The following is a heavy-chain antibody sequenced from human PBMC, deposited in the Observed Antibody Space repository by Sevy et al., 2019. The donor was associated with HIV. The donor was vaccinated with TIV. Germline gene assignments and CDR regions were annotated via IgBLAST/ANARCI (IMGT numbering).Heavy chain of an antibody. V-gene: IGHV3-72*01. D-gene: IGHD6-13*01. Sequence: GGFLRLSCVASGFTFSDHYMEWVRQAPGKGLEWVGRTRNKADAYTTEYAASVKGRFTISRDESKNSLYVQMNSLKAEDTAVYYCATHAGIAAAGRVFDYWGQGTLVTVSS. CDR2: TRNKADAYTT. CDR1: GFTFSDHY. CDR3: ATHAGIAAAGRVFDY. J-gene: IGHJ4*02.